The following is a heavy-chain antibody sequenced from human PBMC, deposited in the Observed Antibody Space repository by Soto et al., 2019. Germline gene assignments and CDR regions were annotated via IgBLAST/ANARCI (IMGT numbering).Heavy chain of an antibody. D-gene: IGHD3-22*01. J-gene: IGHJ4*02. V-gene: IGHV3-23*01. CDR1: GFTFSNFA. CDR2: ISGTDDYT. CDR3: ARECTGSGYYYSFDY. Sequence: LRLSCAASGFTFSNFAMTWVRQAPGEGLEWVSSISGTDDYTYYADSVKGRFTISRDNSKNTLYLQMNSLRAEDTAVYYCARECTGSGYYYSFDYWGQGTLVTVSS.